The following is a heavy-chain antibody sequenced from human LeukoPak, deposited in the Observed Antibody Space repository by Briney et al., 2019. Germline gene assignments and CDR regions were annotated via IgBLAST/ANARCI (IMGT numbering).Heavy chain of an antibody. CDR3: ARQGYSGYDSPYCFDY. V-gene: IGHV4-39*01. CDR2: IYYSGST. Sequence: NPSETLSLTCTVSGGSISSSSYYWGWIRQPPGKGLEWIGSIYYSGSTYYNPSLKTRVTISVDTSKNQFSLELSSVTAADTAIYYCARQGYSGYDSPYCFDYWGQGTLVTVSS. CDR1: GGSISSSSYY. D-gene: IGHD5-12*01. J-gene: IGHJ4*02.